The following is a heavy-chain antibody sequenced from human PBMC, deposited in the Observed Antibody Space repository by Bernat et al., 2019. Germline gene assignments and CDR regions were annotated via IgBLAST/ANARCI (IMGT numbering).Heavy chain of an antibody. CDR1: GFTVSSNY. V-gene: IGHV3-53*04. D-gene: IGHD3-22*01. CDR2: IYSGGST. J-gene: IGHJ4*02. Sequence: EVQLVESGGGLVQPGGSLRLSCAASGFTVSSNYMSWVRQAPGKGLEWVSVIYSGGSTYYADSVKGRFTISRHNSKNTLYLQMNSLRAEDTAVYYCARDQYYYDSSGYYYAEETIAYYFDYWGQGTLVTVSS. CDR3: ARDQYYYDSSGYYYAEETIAYYFDY.